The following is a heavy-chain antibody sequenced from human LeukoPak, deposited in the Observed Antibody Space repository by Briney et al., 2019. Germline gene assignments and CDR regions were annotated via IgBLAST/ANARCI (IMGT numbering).Heavy chain of an antibody. J-gene: IGHJ4*02. CDR1: GGSISRGDYY. CDR2: IYNSGST. CDR3: ARGDYDSSGYYYPDFDY. D-gene: IGHD3-22*01. V-gene: IGHV4-30-4*01. Sequence: SETLPLTCTVSGGSISRGDYYWSWIRQPPGKGLEWIGYIYNSGSTYYNPSLKSRVTISVDTSKNQFSLKLSSVTAADTAVYYCARGDYDSSGYYYPDFDYWGQGTLVTVSS.